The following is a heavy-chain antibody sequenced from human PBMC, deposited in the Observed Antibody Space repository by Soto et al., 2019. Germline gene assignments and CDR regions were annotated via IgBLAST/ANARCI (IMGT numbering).Heavy chain of an antibody. CDR1: GGSIRNHY. CDR2: IYYNGNT. Sequence: QVQLQESGPGLVKPSETLSLTCTVSGGSIRNHYWSWIRQPPGKGLEWIGYIYYNGNTNSNPPLKSRVTMSVDTSKNQISLKLSSVTAADTAVYYCTRANWYSEYWGQGTLVTVSS. CDR3: TRANWYSEY. J-gene: IGHJ4*02. D-gene: IGHD7-27*01. V-gene: IGHV4-59*11.